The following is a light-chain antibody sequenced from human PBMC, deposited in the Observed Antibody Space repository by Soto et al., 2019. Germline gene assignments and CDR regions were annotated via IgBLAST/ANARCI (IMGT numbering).Light chain of an antibody. V-gene: IGLV1-40*01. CDR3: QSYDSSLRYVV. J-gene: IGLJ2*01. Sequence: QSVLTQPPSVSGAPGQRVTISCTGSSSNIGAGYDVHWYQQLPGTAPKLLIYGNSNRPSGVPDRFSGSKSGTSASLAITGLQAEDEADYYCQSYDSSLRYVVFGGGTKVTV. CDR2: GNS. CDR1: SSNIGAGYD.